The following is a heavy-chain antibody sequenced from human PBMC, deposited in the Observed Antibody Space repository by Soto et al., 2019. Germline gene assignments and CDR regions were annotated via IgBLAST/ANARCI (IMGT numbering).Heavy chain of an antibody. D-gene: IGHD2-21*02. J-gene: IGHJ3*01. CDR3: ARDSGGRGGGVWYDRLDL. CDR2: IRDDGSEQ. Sequence: EVQLVESGGDLVQPGGSLRLSCTASGFTFNNYWMTWVRQAPGKGLEWVANIRDDGSEQKYVDSVKGRFTISRDNAEKSLFLQMNSLRVEDTALYYCARDSGGRGGGVWYDRLDLWGQGTMVTVSS. V-gene: IGHV3-7*01. CDR1: GFTFNNYW.